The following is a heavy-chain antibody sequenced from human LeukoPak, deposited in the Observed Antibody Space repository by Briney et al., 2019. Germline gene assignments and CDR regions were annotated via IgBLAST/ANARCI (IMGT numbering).Heavy chain of an antibody. Sequence: GGPLRLSCAASGFTFSDYYMSWIRQAPGKGLVGVAYISSSGSTIYYADSVKGRFTISRDNAKNSLYLQMNSLRAEDTAVYYCARVRLWFGELNYYYYGMDVWGQGTTVTVSS. CDR2: ISSSGSTI. V-gene: IGHV3-11*01. CDR3: ARVRLWFGELNYYYYGMDV. J-gene: IGHJ6*02. CDR1: GFTFSDYY. D-gene: IGHD3-10*01.